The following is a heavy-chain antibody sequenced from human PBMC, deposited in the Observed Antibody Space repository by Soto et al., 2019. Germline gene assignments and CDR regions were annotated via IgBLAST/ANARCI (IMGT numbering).Heavy chain of an antibody. D-gene: IGHD4-17*01. V-gene: IGHV4-31*03. CDR1: GGSISSGGYY. CDR3: ASLSLDYGDYVPPFDY. Sequence: QVQLQESGPGLVKPSQTLSLTCTVSGGSISSGGYYWSWIRQHPGKGLEWIGYSYYSGSTYYNPSLKSRVTISVDPSKNQFALKLSSVTAADTAVYYCASLSLDYGDYVPPFDYWGPGTLVTVSS. CDR2: SYYSGST. J-gene: IGHJ4*02.